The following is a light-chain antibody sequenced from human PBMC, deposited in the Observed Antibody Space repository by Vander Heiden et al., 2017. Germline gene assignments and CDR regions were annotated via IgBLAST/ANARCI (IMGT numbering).Light chain of an antibody. Sequence: QSVLTQPPSVSAAPGQKVTISCSGSSSNIGNNYVSWYQQLPGTAPILLIYENNKRPSGIPDRFSGSKSGTSATLGITGLQTGDEADYYCGTWDSSLSANWVFGGGTKLTVL. CDR2: ENN. CDR1: SSNIGNNY. CDR3: GTWDSSLSANWV. J-gene: IGLJ3*02. V-gene: IGLV1-51*02.